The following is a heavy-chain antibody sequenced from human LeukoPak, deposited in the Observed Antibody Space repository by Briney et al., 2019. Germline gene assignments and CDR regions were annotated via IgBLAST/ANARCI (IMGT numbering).Heavy chain of an antibody. CDR1: GFTFNSYS. Sequence: GGSLRLSCAASGFTFNSYSMDWVRQSPGKGLEWVSYISSGSSTIYYADSVQGRFTISRDNAKNSLFLQMDSLRDEDTGVYYCARDLGHGGDYWGQGTLVTVSS. V-gene: IGHV3-48*02. CDR3: ARDLGHGGDY. CDR2: ISSGSSTI. D-gene: IGHD3-10*01. J-gene: IGHJ4*02.